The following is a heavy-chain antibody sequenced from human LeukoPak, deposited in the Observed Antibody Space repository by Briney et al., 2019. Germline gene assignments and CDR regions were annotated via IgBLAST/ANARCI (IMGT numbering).Heavy chain of an antibody. D-gene: IGHD3-3*01. CDR2: ISAYNGNT. CDR1: GYTFTSYD. Sequence: GASVKVSCKASGYTFTSYDINWVRQAPGQGLEWMGWISAYNGNTNYAQKLQGRVTMTTDTSTSTAYMELRSLRSDDTAVYYCARMVLRFLEWLPDYWGQGTLVTVSS. V-gene: IGHV1-18*01. CDR3: ARMVLRFLEWLPDY. J-gene: IGHJ4*02.